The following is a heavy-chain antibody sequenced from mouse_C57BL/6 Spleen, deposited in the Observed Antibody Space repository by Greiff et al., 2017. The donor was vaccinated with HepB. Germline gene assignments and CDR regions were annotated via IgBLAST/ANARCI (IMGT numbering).Heavy chain of an antibody. J-gene: IGHJ3*01. CDR3: ARKNGLAWFAY. Sequence: EVMLVESGGGLVKPGGSLKLSCAASGFTFSSYAMSWVRQTPEKRLEWVATISDGGSYTYYPDNVKGRFTISRDNAKNNLYLQMSHLKYEDTAMYYCARKNGLAWFAYWGQGTLVTVSA. CDR1: GFTFSSYA. CDR2: ISDGGSYT. V-gene: IGHV5-4*03.